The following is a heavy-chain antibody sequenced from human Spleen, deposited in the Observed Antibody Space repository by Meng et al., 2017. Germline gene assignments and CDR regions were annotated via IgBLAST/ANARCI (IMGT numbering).Heavy chain of an antibody. Sequence: GESLKISCAASGFTFSCYAIHWVRQAPGKGLEWVAIIWYDGSNKYYADSVKGRFTISRDTPKNTLFLQMNSLRVEDTAVYYCTREVSFWGQGTLVTVSS. CDR3: TREVSF. V-gene: IGHV3-30*02. D-gene: IGHD2/OR15-2a*01. CDR2: IWYDGSNK. CDR1: GFTFSCYA. J-gene: IGHJ4*02.